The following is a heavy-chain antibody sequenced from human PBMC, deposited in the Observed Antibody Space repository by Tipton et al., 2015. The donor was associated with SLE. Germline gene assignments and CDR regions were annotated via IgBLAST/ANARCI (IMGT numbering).Heavy chain of an antibody. V-gene: IGHV4-34*01. D-gene: IGHD2-2*01. CDR2: INHSGST. J-gene: IGHJ6*03. Sequence: LRLSCAVYGGSFSGYYWSWIRQPPGKGLEWIGEINHSGSTNYNPSLKSRVTISVDTSKNHFSLKLSSVTAADTAVYYCARAKDCSSTSCYYYYYMDVWGKGTTVTVSS. CDR1: GGSFSGYY. CDR3: ARAKDCSSTSCYYYYYMDV.